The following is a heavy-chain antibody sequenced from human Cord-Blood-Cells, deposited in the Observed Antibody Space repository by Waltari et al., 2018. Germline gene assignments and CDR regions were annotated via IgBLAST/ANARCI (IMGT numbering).Heavy chain of an antibody. J-gene: IGHJ6*03. CDR1: GYTFTCYY. Sequence: QVQLVQSGAEVKKPGASVKVSCKASGYTFTCYYMHWVRQAPGQGLEWMGWINPNSGGTNYAQKFQGRVTMTRDTSISTAYMELSRLRSDDTAVYYCARDRVTTGYYYYMDVWGKGTTVTVSS. D-gene: IGHD4-4*01. V-gene: IGHV1-2*02. CDR2: INPNSGGT. CDR3: ARDRVTTGYYYYMDV.